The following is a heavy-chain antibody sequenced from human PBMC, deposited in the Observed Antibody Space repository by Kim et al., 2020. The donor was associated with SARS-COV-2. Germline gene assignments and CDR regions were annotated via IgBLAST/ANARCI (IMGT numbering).Heavy chain of an antibody. Sequence: SETLSLTCAVYGGSFSGYYWSWIRQSPGKGLEWIGEINHSGSTNYNPSLKSRVTISVDTSKNQFSLKLSSVTAADTAVYYCARALLWFGESFFDYWGQGTLVTVSS. V-gene: IGHV4-34*01. CDR1: GGSFSGYY. CDR3: ARALLWFGESFFDY. J-gene: IGHJ4*02. D-gene: IGHD3-10*01. CDR2: INHSGST.